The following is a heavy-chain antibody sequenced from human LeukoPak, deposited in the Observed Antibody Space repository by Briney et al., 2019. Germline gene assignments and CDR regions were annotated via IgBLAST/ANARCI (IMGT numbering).Heavy chain of an antibody. CDR3: TRGGPDYYDSSGPFGY. CDR1: GYTFTGYY. Sequence: GASVKVSCKASGYTFTGYYMHWVRQAPGQGLEWMGWINPNSGGTNYAQKFQGRVTMTRDTSISTAYMELSRLRSDDTAVYYCTRGGPDYYDSSGPFGYWGQGTLVTVSS. V-gene: IGHV1-2*02. CDR2: INPNSGGT. D-gene: IGHD3-22*01. J-gene: IGHJ4*02.